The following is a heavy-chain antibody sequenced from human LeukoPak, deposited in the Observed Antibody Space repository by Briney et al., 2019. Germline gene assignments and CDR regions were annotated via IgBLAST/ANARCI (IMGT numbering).Heavy chain of an antibody. Sequence: LGGSLRLSCVASGFTFSSYPMIWVRQAPGKGLESVSYISDSGTVIHYADSVKGRFTLSRDNAKNSLNVQMNSLSAEDTAVYYCARVVGGMTGADYWGQGTLVTVSS. CDR1: GFTFSSYP. D-gene: IGHD3-9*01. CDR2: ISDSGTVI. J-gene: IGHJ4*02. CDR3: ARVVGGMTGADY. V-gene: IGHV3-48*04.